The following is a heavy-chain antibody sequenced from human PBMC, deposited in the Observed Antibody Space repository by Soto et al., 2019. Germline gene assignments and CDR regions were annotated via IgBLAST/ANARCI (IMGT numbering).Heavy chain of an antibody. D-gene: IGHD6-19*01. CDR3: AHIVVAGLGYYFDY. V-gene: IGHV2-5*02. CDR2: IYWDDDK. CDR1: GFSLSSTRMA. J-gene: IGHJ4*02. Sequence: QLTLKESGPTLVKPTQTLTLTCTFSGFSLSSTRMAVGWIRQPPGKALEWLALIYWDDDKRYSPFLKSRLTVTKDISKTQVVLTMYNMDPVDTARYYCAHIVVAGLGYYFDYWGQGTLVTVSS.